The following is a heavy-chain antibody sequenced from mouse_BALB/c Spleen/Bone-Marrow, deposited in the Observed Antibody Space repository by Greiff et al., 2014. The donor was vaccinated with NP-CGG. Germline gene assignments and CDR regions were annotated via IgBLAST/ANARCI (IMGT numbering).Heavy chain of an antibody. Sequence: QVQLKESGAELATPGASVKMSCKASGYTFTSYWMHWVKQRPGQGLEWIGYINPLTGYTEYNQSFKARATLTADNSSSKVYMKLSSLKSDDSVVYYCARLGGYYFDYWGQGTTLTVSS. CDR1: GYTFTSYW. J-gene: IGHJ2*01. D-gene: IGHD1-1*02. CDR3: ARLGGYYFDY. V-gene: IGHV1-4*01. CDR2: INPLTGYT.